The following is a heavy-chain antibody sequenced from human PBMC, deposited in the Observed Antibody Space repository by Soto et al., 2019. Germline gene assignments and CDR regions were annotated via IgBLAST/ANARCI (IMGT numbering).Heavy chain of an antibody. V-gene: IGHV3-7*01. CDR1: GFTFSSYW. CDR2: IKQDGSEK. D-gene: IGHD4-17*01. J-gene: IGHJ4*02. CDR3: ARDWREGDYVLDY. Sequence: GGSLRLSCAASGFTFSSYWMSWVRQAPGKGLEWVANIKQDGSEKYYVDSVKGRFTISRDNAKNSLYLQMNSLRAEDTAVYYCARDWREGDYVLDYWGQGTLVTVSS.